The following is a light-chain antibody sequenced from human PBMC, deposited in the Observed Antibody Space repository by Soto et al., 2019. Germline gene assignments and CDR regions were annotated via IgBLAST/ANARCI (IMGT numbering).Light chain of an antibody. Sequence: DIQMTQSPSTLSASVGDRVTITCRASQNIRPWLAWYQQKPGKAPKLLIYDASTLEAGAPSRFSGSGSGTEFPPSISRVQCDDFATYYCQQYNSNGAITFGGGTRVE. J-gene: IGKJ4*01. CDR1: QNIRPW. CDR3: QQYNSNGAIT. V-gene: IGKV1-5*01. CDR2: DAS.